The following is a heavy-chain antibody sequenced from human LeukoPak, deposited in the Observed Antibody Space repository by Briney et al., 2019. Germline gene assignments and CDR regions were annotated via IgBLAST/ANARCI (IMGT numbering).Heavy chain of an antibody. D-gene: IGHD5-18*01. J-gene: IGHJ6*02. CDR2: IYTSGST. Sequence: SETLSLTCTVSGGSISSYYWSWIRQPAGKGLEWIGRIYTSGSTNYNPSLESRVTMSVDTSKNQFSLKLSSVTAADTAVYYCARDQLDTAIDYYYYYGMDVWGQGTTVTVSS. V-gene: IGHV4-4*07. CDR3: ARDQLDTAIDYYYYYGMDV. CDR1: GGSISSYY.